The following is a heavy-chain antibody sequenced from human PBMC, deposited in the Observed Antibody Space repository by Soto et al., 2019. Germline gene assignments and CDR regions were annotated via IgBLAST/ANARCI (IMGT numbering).Heavy chain of an antibody. CDR3: ARGPGYSYKYYFDY. D-gene: IGHD5-18*01. Sequence: QVQLQESGPGLVKPSETLSLTCTVSGGSISSYYWSWIRQPPGKGLEWIGYIYYSGSTNYNPSLKSRVTISVDTSKNQFSLKLSSVTAADTAVYYCARGPGYSYKYYFDYWGQGTLVTVSS. J-gene: IGHJ4*02. V-gene: IGHV4-59*01. CDR2: IYYSGST. CDR1: GGSISSYY.